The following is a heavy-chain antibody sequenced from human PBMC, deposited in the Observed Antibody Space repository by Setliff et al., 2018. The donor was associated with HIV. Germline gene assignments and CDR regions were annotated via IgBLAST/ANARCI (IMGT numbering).Heavy chain of an antibody. D-gene: IGHD2-21*01. CDR2: IIPILGPA. J-gene: IGHJ5*02. V-gene: IGHV1-69*10. CDR3: ARGGPARVALLYWFDP. Sequence: SVKVSCKASGGTFSSYAISWVRQAPGQGLEWMGGIIPILGPANYAQTFQGRVTMTTDTSTSTVYMELRNLRSDDTAVYFCARGGPARVALLYWFDPWGQGTQVTVSS. CDR1: GGTFSSYA.